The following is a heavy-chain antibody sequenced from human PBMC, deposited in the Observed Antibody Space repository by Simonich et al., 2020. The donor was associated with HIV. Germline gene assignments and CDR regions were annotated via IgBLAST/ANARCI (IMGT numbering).Heavy chain of an antibody. D-gene: IGHD6-13*01. CDR3: AGVVYSSSWYDY. V-gene: IGHV1-3*01. Sequence: QVQLVQSGAEVKKPGASVKVSCKASGYTFTSYYMHWVRQAPGQGLEWMGWINAGNGNTKYSQKFQGRVTITRDTSANTAYMELSSLRSEDTAVYYCAGVVYSSSWYDYWGQGTLVTVSS. CDR2: INAGNGNT. CDR1: GYTFTSYY. J-gene: IGHJ4*02.